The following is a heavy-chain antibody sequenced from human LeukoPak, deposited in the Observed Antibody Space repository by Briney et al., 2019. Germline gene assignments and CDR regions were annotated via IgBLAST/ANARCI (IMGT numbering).Heavy chain of an antibody. CDR3: ARGTTVAQGPDN. CDR1: GGTFSSYA. V-gene: IGHV1-69*13. Sequence: ASVKVSWKASGGTFSSYAISWVRQAPGQGLEWMGGIIPIFGTADYAQKFQARVTITADESTSTAYMELSSLRSEDTAVYYCARGTTVAQGPDNWGQGTLVTVSS. D-gene: IGHD4-23*01. CDR2: IIPIFGTA. J-gene: IGHJ4*02.